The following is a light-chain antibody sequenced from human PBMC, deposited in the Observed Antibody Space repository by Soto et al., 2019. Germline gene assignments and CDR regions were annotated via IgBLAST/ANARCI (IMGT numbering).Light chain of an antibody. J-gene: IGKJ2*01. CDR3: QQSYSTPRYT. V-gene: IGKV1-39*01. Sequence: DIQMTQSPSSLSASVGDRVTITCRASQSISSYLNWYQQKPGKAPKLLIYAASSLQSGVPSRFSGSGSGTDFPLPISSLQPEDFVTYYCQQSYSTPRYTFGQGTKLEIK. CDR2: AAS. CDR1: QSISSY.